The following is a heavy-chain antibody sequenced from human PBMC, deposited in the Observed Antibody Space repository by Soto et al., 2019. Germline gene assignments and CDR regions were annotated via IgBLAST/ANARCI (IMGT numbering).Heavy chain of an antibody. V-gene: IGHV3-30*16. D-gene: IGHD3-16*01. CDR1: GFTFSSYA. Sequence: QVHLVESGGGVVQPGTSLTLSCVGSGFTFSSYAFHWIRQAPGKGLEWVATVSFNGNNKYYGDSVKGRFSVSRDNVKNSFYLQMNDVRPEDTAVYFCANLMGSERTFGWVDPWGEGTLVSVSS. CDR2: VSFNGNNK. J-gene: IGHJ5*02. CDR3: ANLMGSERTFGWVDP.